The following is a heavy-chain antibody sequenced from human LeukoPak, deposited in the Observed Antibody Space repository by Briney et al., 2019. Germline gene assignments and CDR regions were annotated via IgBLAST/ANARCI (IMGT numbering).Heavy chain of an antibody. D-gene: IGHD4-17*01. CDR3: ARAGDYGDAGDAFDI. V-gene: IGHV4-59*12. Sequence: PSETLSLTCTVSGGSISSYYWSWIRQPPGKGLEWIGYIYYSGSTNYNPSLKSRVTISVDKSKNQFSLKLSSVTAADTAVYYCARAGDYGDAGDAFDIWGQGTMVTVSS. J-gene: IGHJ3*02. CDR2: IYYSGST. CDR1: GGSISSYY.